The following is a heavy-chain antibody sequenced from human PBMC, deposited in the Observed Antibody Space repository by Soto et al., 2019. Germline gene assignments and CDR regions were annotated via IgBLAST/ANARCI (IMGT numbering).Heavy chain of an antibody. Sequence: KTSETLSLTCTVSGGSISSSSYYWGWIRQPPGKGLEWIGSIYYSGSTYYNPSLKSRVTISVDTSKNQFSLKLSSVTAADTAVYYCARLAYYYDSSGYLLGFDPWGQGTLVTVSS. CDR2: IYYSGST. J-gene: IGHJ5*02. V-gene: IGHV4-39*01. CDR3: ARLAYYYDSSGYLLGFDP. CDR1: GGSISSSSYY. D-gene: IGHD3-22*01.